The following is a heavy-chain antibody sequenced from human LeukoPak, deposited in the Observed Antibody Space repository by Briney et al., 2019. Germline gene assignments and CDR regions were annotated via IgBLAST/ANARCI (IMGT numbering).Heavy chain of an antibody. Sequence: SGTLSLTCTVSGGSISGSTYYCGWIRQAPGKGLEWIGGIYYSGSTYYNPSLKSRVSVSVDTSTNQFSLQLSSVTAADTAAYYCARQYFSTAWDRHFDYWGQGTLVTVSS. D-gene: IGHD3-9*01. V-gene: IGHV4-39*01. CDR3: ARQYFSTAWDRHFDY. J-gene: IGHJ4*02. CDR1: GGSISGSTYY. CDR2: IYYSGST.